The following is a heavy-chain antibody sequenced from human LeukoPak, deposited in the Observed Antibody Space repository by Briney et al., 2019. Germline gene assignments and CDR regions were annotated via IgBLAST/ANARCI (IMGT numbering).Heavy chain of an antibody. Sequence: GGSLRLSCAASGFTFSSYAMSWVRQAPGKGLEWVSAISGSGGSTYYADSVKGRCTISRDNSKNTLYLQLNSLRPEDTAVYYCAKPQRHSNYDFDYWGQGTLVTVSS. CDR2: ISGSGGST. CDR3: AKPQRHSNYDFDY. D-gene: IGHD4-11*01. V-gene: IGHV3-23*01. J-gene: IGHJ4*02. CDR1: GFTFSSYA.